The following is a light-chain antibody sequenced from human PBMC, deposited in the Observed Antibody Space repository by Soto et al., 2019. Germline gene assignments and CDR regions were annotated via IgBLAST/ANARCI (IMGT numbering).Light chain of an antibody. Sequence: AIQLTQSPSSLSASVGDRVTITCRASQGISSALAWYQQKTGKAPKLLIYDASSLESWVPSRFSGSGSGTDFTLTISSLHPEDFATYDCQQFNSYPYTFGQGTKLEIK. J-gene: IGKJ2*01. CDR3: QQFNSYPYT. CDR1: QGISSA. CDR2: DAS. V-gene: IGKV1-13*02.